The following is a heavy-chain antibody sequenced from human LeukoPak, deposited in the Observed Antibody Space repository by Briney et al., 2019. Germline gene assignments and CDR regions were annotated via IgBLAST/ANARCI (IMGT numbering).Heavy chain of an antibody. CDR2: INHSGST. CDR3: ARLRDFINWFDP. J-gene: IGHJ5*02. D-gene: IGHD3-3*01. V-gene: IGHV4-34*01. CDR1: GGSFSGYY. Sequence: SETLSLTCAVYGGSFSGYYWSWIRQPPGKGLEWIGEINHSGSTNYNPSLKSRVTISVDTSKNQFSLKLSSVTAADTAVYYCARLRDFINWFDPWGQGTLVTVSS.